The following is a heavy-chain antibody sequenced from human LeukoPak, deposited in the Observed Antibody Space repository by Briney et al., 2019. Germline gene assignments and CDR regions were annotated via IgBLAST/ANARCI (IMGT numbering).Heavy chain of an antibody. D-gene: IGHD6-13*01. CDR1: GFTFGDYD. CDR2: IGSNAYGGTT. Sequence: PGGSLRLSCTASGFTFGDYDMSWFRQAPRKGLEWVGFIGSNAYGGTTEHAASVKGRFSMSRDDSKSIAYLQMNSLRAEDTAVYYCAKDLIVNSNWYYFDSWGQGTLVTVSS. V-gene: IGHV3-49*03. J-gene: IGHJ4*02. CDR3: AKDLIVNSNWYYFDS.